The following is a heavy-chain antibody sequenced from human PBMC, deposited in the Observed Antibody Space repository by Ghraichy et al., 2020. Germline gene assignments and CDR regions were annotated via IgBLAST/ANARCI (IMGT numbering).Heavy chain of an antibody. CDR2: ISGTGFTS. CDR1: GFTLSNYA. Sequence: GSLRLSCAASGFTLSNYAMSWVRQAPGKGLEWVSTISGTGFTSNYADSVRGRFTISGDNSKNILYLQMDGLRADDTAVYFCARDGYNDIAFDLWGQGTLVTVSS. CDR3: ARDGYNDIAFDL. D-gene: IGHD5-24*01. J-gene: IGHJ4*02. V-gene: IGHV3-23*01.